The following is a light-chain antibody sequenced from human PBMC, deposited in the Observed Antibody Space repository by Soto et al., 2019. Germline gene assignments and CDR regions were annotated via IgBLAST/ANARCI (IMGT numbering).Light chain of an antibody. V-gene: IGKV3-20*01. CDR1: QSVSSSY. CDR3: QQYGSSPPIT. CDR2: GAP. J-gene: IGKJ5*01. Sequence: EIVLTHSPGTLSLSPGERATLSCRPSQSVSSSYLAWYQQTPGQAPRRLIYGAPSRATGIPDRFSGSGSGTDFSLTISRLEPEDFAVYYCQQYGSSPPITFGQGTRLEI.